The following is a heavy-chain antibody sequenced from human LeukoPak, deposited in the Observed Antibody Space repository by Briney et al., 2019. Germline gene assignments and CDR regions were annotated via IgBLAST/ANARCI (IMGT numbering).Heavy chain of an antibody. Sequence: GTLSLTCAVSGGSISSSNWWSWVRQPPGKGLEWVSYISSSSSTIYYADSVKGRFTISRDNAKNSLYLQMNSLRAEDTAVYYCARDRIVGGCWFDPWGQGTLVTVSS. CDR3: ARDRIVGGCWFDP. J-gene: IGHJ5*02. CDR1: GGSISSSN. V-gene: IGHV3-48*01. D-gene: IGHD2-21*01. CDR2: ISSSSSTI.